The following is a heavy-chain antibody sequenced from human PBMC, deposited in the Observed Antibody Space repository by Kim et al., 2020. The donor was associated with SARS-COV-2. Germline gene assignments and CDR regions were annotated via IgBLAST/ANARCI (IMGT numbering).Heavy chain of an antibody. D-gene: IGHD2-2*02. V-gene: IGHV4-34*01. Sequence: STNYNPSLKSRVTISVDTSKNQFSLKLSSVTAADTAVYYCARGLSRRPIPWGQGTLVTVSS. J-gene: IGHJ5*02. CDR3: ARGLSRRPIP. CDR2: ST.